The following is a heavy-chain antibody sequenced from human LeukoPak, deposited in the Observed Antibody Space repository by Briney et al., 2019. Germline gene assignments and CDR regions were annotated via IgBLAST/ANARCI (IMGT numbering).Heavy chain of an antibody. J-gene: IGHJ4*02. CDR3: ATDSHDSSGYFSIDY. D-gene: IGHD3-22*01. Sequence: SVKVSCKASGGTFITSSISWVRQAPGQGLEWMGGIIPIFDTANYAQKFQGTVTITADESTSTAYMELSSLKSEDTAVYFCATDSHDSSGYFSIDYWGQGTLVTVSS. V-gene: IGHV1-69*13. CDR2: IIPIFDTA. CDR1: GGTFITSS.